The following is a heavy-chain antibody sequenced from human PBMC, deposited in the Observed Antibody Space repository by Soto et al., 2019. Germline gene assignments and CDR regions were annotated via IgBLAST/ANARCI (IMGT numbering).Heavy chain of an antibody. V-gene: IGHV4-59*01. CDR2: ISYSGST. CDR3: ARAVTMLGWFDP. CDR1: GGSISSYS. J-gene: IGHJ5*02. Sequence: QLQLQESGPGLVKPSETLSLTCTVSGGSISSYSWSWIRQPPGKGLEWIGYISYSGSTNYNPSLKSRLTMSVDTSKNQFSLKLSSVTAADTAVYYCARAVTMLGWFDPWGQGTLFTVSS. D-gene: IGHD3-10*02.